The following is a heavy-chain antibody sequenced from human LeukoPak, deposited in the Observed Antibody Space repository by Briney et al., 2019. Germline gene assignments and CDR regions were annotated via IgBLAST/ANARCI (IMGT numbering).Heavy chain of an antibody. CDR2: INPNSGGT. J-gene: IGHJ5*02. CDR3: ARRGSIVAAGTGDWFDP. D-gene: IGHD6-13*01. Sequence: GASVKVSCKASGYTFTGYYMHWVRQAPGQGLEWMGWINPNSGGTNYAQKFQGRVTMTRDTSISTAYMELSRLRSDDTAVYYCARRGSIVAAGTGDWFDPWGQGTLVTVSS. V-gene: IGHV1-2*02. CDR1: GYTFTGYY.